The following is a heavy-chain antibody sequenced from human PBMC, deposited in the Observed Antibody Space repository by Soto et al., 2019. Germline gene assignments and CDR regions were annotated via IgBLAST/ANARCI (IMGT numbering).Heavy chain of an antibody. CDR3: ARYGSGGSCHYYYYGMDV. CDR1: GYTFTSYG. J-gene: IGHJ6*02. V-gene: IGHV1-18*01. Sequence: QVQLVQSGAEVKKPGASVKVSCKASGYTFTSYGISWVRQAPGQGLEWMGWISAYNGNTNHAQKLQGRVTMTTDTATSTAYRELRSLSSHTPAVYYCARYGSGGSCHYYYYGMDVWGQGTTVTVSS. CDR2: ISAYNGNT. D-gene: IGHD2-15*01.